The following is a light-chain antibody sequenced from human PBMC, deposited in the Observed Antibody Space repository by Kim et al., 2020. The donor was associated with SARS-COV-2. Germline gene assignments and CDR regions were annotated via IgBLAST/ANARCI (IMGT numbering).Light chain of an antibody. V-gene: IGKV3-15*01. J-gene: IGKJ1*01. CDR2: GAS. CDR1: QSVSSN. Sequence: EIVMTQSPATLSVSPGERATLSCRASQSVSSNFSWYQQKPGQAPRLLIYGASSRTTGSTARFISSGSWAEFTLTISSLLSDEFAVDYCQQHNDWPRTFGQGTKVDIK. CDR3: QQHNDWPRT.